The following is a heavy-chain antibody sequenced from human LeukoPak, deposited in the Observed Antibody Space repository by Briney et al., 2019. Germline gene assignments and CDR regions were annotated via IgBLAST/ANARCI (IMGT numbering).Heavy chain of an antibody. CDR3: ARSSFVYSSSSSSYYYYMDV. CDR1: GGSISSGDYY. Sequence: SETLSLTCTVSGGSISSGDYYWSWIRQPPGKGLEWIEYIYYSGSTYYNPSLKSRVTISVDTSKNQFSLKLSSVTAADTAVYYCARSSFVYSSSSSSYYYYMDVWGKGTTVTVSS. V-gene: IGHV4-30-4*08. J-gene: IGHJ6*03. D-gene: IGHD6-6*01. CDR2: IYYSGST.